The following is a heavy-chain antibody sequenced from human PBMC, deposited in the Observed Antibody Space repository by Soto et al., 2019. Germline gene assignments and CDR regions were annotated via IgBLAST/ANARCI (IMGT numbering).Heavy chain of an antibody. J-gene: IGHJ3*02. D-gene: IGHD6-6*01. CDR3: ARVGIAARPDAFDI. CDR1: GGSFSGYY. Sequence: LSLTCAVYGGSFSGYYWSWIRQPPGKGLEWIGEINHSGSTNYNPSLKSRVTISVDTSKNQFSLKLSSVTAADTAVYYCARVGIAARPDAFDIWGQGTMVTVSS. V-gene: IGHV4-34*01. CDR2: INHSGST.